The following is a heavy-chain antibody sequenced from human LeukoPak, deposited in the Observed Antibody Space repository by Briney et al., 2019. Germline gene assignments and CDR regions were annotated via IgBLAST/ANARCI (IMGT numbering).Heavy chain of an antibody. CDR3: ASDQVSGVFDY. CDR2: ISPDGSYT. J-gene: IGHJ4*02. V-gene: IGHV3-11*05. Sequence: GGFLRLSCAGSGFVFSDFYTNWIRHSPGKGLEWLAYISPDGSYTTYGDSVKGRFVISRDNAKNSVSLQMNSLRVEDTAVYFCASDQVSGVFDYWGQGARVTVS. CDR1: GFVFSDFY. D-gene: IGHD5/OR15-5a*01.